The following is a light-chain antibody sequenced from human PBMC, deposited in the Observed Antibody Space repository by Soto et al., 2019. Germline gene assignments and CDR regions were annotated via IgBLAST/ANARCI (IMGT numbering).Light chain of an antibody. V-gene: IGLV2-18*01. J-gene: IGLJ1*01. CDR1: STDFVSYNR. CDR3: SLYTSENAYX. Sequence: QSALTQPPSVSGSPGQSVTISCTGTSTDFVSYNRVSWYQQPPGTAPKLMIYEVSKRPSGVPDRFSGSKSGNTASLTISGLQAADEADYYCSLYTSENAYXFGTGTKVTV. CDR2: EVS.